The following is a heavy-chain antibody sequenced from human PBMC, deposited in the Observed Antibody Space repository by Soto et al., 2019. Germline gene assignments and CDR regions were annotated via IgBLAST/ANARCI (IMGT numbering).Heavy chain of an antibody. V-gene: IGHV2-5*01. CDR2: IYWNDDK. J-gene: IGHJ3*02. CDR1: GFSLSTSGVG. D-gene: IGHD3-16*02. Sequence: QITLKESGPPLVKPTQTLTLTCTFSGFSLSTSGVGVGWIRQPPGKALEWLALIYWNDDKRYSPSLKSRLTTTKDTSKIQVVLTMTNMDPVDTATYYCAHTRPSITFGGVIVRDAFDIWGQGTMVTVSS. CDR3: AHTRPSITFGGVIVRDAFDI.